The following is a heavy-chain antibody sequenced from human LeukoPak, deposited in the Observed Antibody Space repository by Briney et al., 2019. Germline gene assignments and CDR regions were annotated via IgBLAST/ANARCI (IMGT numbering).Heavy chain of an antibody. CDR1: GFTFSSYW. CDR3: ARMYCSGGKCYLSYFDY. Sequence: GGSLRLSCAGSGFTFSSYWMSWVRQAPGKGLEWVANINQDGGEKHYVDSVKGRFTISRDNAKDSLDLQLNSLRGEDTAVYYCARMYCSGGKCYLSYFDYWGQGTVVTVSS. J-gene: IGHJ4*02. D-gene: IGHD2-15*01. CDR2: INQDGGEK. V-gene: IGHV3-7*04.